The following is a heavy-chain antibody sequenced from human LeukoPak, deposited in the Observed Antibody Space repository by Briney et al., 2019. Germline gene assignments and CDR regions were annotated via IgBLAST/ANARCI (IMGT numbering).Heavy chain of an antibody. CDR1: GYTFTSYD. CDR2: MNPNSGNT. Sequence: ASVKVSCKASGYTFTSYDINWVRQATGQGLEWMGRMNPNSGNTGYAQKFQGRVTMTRNTSISTAYMELSSLRSEDTAVYYCARKPGIAAAGTAGGYWGQGTLVTVSS. V-gene: IGHV1-8*01. CDR3: ARKPGIAAAGTAGGY. D-gene: IGHD6-13*01. J-gene: IGHJ4*02.